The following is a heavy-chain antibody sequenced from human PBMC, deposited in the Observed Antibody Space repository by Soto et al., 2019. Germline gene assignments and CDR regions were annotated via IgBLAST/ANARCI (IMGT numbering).Heavy chain of an antibody. CDR3: ARGSPFRTTVTTFHY. V-gene: IGHV1-18*01. CDR2: ISANNGNT. CDR1: GYTFTSYG. Sequence: ASVKASCKASGYTFTSYGISWVRQAPGKGLEWMGWISANNGNTNYAQKLQGRVTMTTDTSTSTAYMELRSLRSDDTAVYYCARGSPFRTTVTTFHYWGQGTLVTVSS. D-gene: IGHD4-17*01. J-gene: IGHJ4*02.